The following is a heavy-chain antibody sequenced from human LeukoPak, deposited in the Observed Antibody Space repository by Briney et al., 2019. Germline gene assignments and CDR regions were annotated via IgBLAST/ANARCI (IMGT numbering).Heavy chain of an antibody. Sequence: RSSVKVSCKASGGTFSSYAISWVRQAPGQGLEWMGRIIPIFVTANYAHKFQGRVTTTTDESTSTAYMELGSLRSEETAVYYCARDIVDYSDSSGYWPFDYWGQRTLVTVSS. CDR1: GGTFSSYA. D-gene: IGHD3-22*01. J-gene: IGHJ4*02. CDR3: ARDIVDYSDSSGYWPFDY. CDR2: IIPIFVTA. V-gene: IGHV1-69*05.